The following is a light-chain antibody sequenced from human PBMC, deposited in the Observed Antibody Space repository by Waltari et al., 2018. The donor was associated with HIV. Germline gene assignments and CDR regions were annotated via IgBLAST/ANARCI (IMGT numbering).Light chain of an antibody. CDR2: KIS. CDR3: MQTSRFPWT. V-gene: IGKV2-24*01. Sequence: DIVMTQNALSAPVTVGQPASISCWSSLTLVHSDGNTYLSWLHQRPGQPPRLLIYKISNRFSGVPDRFSGRGAVTNFTLQISRVETEDVGVDYCMQTSRFPWTFGQGTKVEI. CDR1: LTLVHSDGNTY. J-gene: IGKJ1*01.